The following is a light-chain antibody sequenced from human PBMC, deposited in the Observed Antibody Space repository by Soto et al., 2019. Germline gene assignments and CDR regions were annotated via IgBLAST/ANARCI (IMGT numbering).Light chain of an antibody. CDR1: TGAVTSGHY. J-gene: IGLJ2*01. CDR2: DTN. Sequence: QTVVTQEPSLTVSPGGTVTLTCDSSTGAVTSGHYPYWFQQKPGQAPTTLIYDTNNKHSWTPARFSGSLLGGNAALTLSGAQPEDEAEYYCLLSYPGVNVVFGGGTKLTVL. CDR3: LLSYPGVNVV. V-gene: IGLV7-46*01.